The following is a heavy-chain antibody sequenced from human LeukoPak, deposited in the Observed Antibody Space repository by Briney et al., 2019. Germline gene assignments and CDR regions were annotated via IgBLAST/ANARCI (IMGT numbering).Heavy chain of an antibody. D-gene: IGHD3-22*01. CDR3: ARSGGYDSTFDY. V-gene: IGHV1-2*06. CDR2: INPNSGGT. J-gene: IGHJ4*02. CDR1: GYTFTDYY. Sequence: ASVNVSCKASGYTFTDYYIHWVRQAPGQGLEWMGRINPNSGGTNYAQKFQGRVTMTRDTSISTAYMELSRLKSDDTAVYYCARSGGYDSTFDYWGQGTLVTVSS.